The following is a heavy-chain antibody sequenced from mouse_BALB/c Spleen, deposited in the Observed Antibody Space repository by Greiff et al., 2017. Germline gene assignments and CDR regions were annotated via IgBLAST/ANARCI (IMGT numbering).Heavy chain of an antibody. CDR3: ARSDSSGYAMDY. D-gene: IGHD3-2*01. J-gene: IGHJ4*01. Sequence: EVQLVESGGGLVKPGGSLKLSCAASGFTFSSYGMSWVRQTPDKRLEWVATISSGGSYTYYPDSVKGRFTISRDNAKNTLYLQMSSLKSEDTAMYYCARSDSSGYAMDYWGQGTSVTVSS. CDR2: ISSGGSYT. V-gene: IGHV5-6*01. CDR1: GFTFSSYG.